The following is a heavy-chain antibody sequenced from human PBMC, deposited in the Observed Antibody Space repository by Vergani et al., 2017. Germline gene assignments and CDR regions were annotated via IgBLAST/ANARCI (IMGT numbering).Heavy chain of an antibody. CDR3: ARSPLKRNYFWYFDL. V-gene: IGHV4-31*03. D-gene: IGHD1-7*01. Sequence: QVQLRESGPGLVKVSQTLSLTCLVSGGSIDGGGHYWSWIRQFPGNGLEWIGYIYGTGSAYYNPSLRSRVSISVDTSENQVSLTLNSVTSADTAVYYCARSPLKRNYFWYFDLWGRGTLVTVSS. J-gene: IGHJ2*01. CDR2: IYGTGSA. CDR1: GGSIDGGGHY.